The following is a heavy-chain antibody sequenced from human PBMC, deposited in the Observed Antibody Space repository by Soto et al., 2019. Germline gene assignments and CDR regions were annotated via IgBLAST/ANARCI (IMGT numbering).Heavy chain of an antibody. V-gene: IGHV4-39*01. J-gene: IGHJ6*03. D-gene: IGHD6-6*01. CDR3: ARRPRSSSIYYYYMDV. Sequence: SETLSLTCTVSGGSISSSSYYWGWIRQPPGKGLEWIGSIYSSGSTYYNPSLKSRVTISVDTSKNQFSLKLSSVTAADTAVYYCARRPRSSSIYYYYMDVWGKGTTVTVSS. CDR2: IYSSGST. CDR1: GGSISSSSYY.